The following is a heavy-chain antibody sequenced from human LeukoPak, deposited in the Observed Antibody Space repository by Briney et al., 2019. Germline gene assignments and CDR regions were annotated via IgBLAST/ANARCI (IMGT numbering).Heavy chain of an antibody. V-gene: IGHV1-69*13. Sequence: SVKVSCKASGGTFSSYAIRWVRTAPGQGLEWLGGIIPIFGTANYAQKFQGRVTNNADESTRTAYMEQSSLRSEDTAVYYCARDRAARPSLGDAFDIWGQGTMVTVSS. CDR2: IIPIFGTA. J-gene: IGHJ3*02. CDR3: ARDRAARPSLGDAFDI. CDR1: GGTFSSYA. D-gene: IGHD6-6*01.